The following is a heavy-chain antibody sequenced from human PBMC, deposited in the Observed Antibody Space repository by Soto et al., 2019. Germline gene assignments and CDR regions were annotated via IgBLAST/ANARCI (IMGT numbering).Heavy chain of an antibody. D-gene: IGHD6-13*01. V-gene: IGHV3-23*01. CDR3: AKRQGIGAAAKNFDF. CDR2: ISAGGNLI. J-gene: IGHJ4*02. Sequence: RRLSCAASGFIFSNHAMSWVRQVPGKGLEWVSGISAGGNLIYYADSVRGRFTMSRDNSKNMLYPQMNSLRAEDTAVYFCAKRQGIGAAAKNFDFWGQGARVTVSS. CDR1: GFIFSNHA.